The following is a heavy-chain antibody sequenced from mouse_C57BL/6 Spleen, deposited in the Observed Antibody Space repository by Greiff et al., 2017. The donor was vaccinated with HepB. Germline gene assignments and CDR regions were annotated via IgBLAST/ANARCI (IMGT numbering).Heavy chain of an antibody. CDR3: TRSTTVVDPWFAY. Sequence: VQLQQSGAELVRPGASVTLSCKASGYTFTDYEMHWVKQTPVHGLEWIGAIDPETGGTAYNQKFKGKAILTADKSSSTAYMELRSLTSEDSAVYYCTRSTTVVDPWFAYWGQGTLVTVSA. CDR1: GYTFTDYE. J-gene: IGHJ3*01. V-gene: IGHV1-15*01. CDR2: IDPETGGT. D-gene: IGHD1-1*01.